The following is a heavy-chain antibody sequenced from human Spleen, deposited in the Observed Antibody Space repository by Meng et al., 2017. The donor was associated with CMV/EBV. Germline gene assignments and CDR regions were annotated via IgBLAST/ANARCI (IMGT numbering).Heavy chain of an antibody. CDR3: ARVLVRGVMSDY. D-gene: IGHD3-10*01. V-gene: IGHV1-3*01. J-gene: IGHJ4*02. CDR2: INVGNGDT. Sequence: QVQLVQSGAEVKKPGASVKVSCKASGYIFSTYAIHWVRQAPGQGLEWMGWINVGNGDTKFSQKVQGRVTLTRDTSASTAYIDLTSLRSEDTAVYYCARVLVRGVMSDYWGQGTLVTVSS. CDR1: GYIFSTYA.